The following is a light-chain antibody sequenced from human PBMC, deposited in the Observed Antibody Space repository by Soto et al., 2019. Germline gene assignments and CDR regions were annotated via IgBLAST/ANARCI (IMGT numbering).Light chain of an antibody. CDR3: QQPNSCPHT. CDR2: AAF. V-gene: IGKV1D-12*01. CDR1: QDISDC. J-gene: IGKJ2*01. Sequence: DIQMTQSPSSVSASVGDRVTITCRASQDISDCLAWYQQKPGKAPRLLIYAAFSMESGVPSRFSGTGSGTDFTLTITSLQPEDFATYFCQQPNSCPHTFVQGTKGEMK.